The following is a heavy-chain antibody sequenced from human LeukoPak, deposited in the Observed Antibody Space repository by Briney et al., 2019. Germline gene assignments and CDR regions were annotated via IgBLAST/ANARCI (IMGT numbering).Heavy chain of an antibody. D-gene: IGHD3-22*01. CDR2: IYSGGST. CDR1: GFTVSSNY. Sequence: GGSLRLSCAASGFTVSSNYMSWVRQAPGKGLEWVSVIYSGGSTYYADSVKGRFTISRDNSKNTLYLQMNSLRAEDTAVYYCAREPYDSSGYRDAFDIWGQGRMVTVSS. V-gene: IGHV3-53*01. CDR3: AREPYDSSGYRDAFDI. J-gene: IGHJ3*02.